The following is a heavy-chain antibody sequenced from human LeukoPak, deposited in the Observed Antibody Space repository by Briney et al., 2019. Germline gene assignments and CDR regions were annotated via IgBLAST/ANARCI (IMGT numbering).Heavy chain of an antibody. CDR3: ARAGRGTSSRALDY. CDR1: GGSFTDYY. J-gene: IGHJ4*02. CDR2: INDSGST. Sequence: PSETLSLTCAVSGGSFTDYYWSWVRQPPGKGLEWIGDINDSGSTNSSASLKRRGVISLDKCKSQLSLKLSPVTAADTATYFCARAGRGTSSRALDYWGQGTLVTVSS. D-gene: IGHD1-1*01. V-gene: IGHV4-34*01.